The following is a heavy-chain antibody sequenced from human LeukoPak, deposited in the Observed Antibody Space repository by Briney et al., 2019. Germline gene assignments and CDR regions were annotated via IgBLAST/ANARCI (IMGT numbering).Heavy chain of an antibody. D-gene: IGHD3-22*01. CDR2: INPNSGGT. CDR1: GYTLTGYY. Sequence: ASVKVSCKASGYTLTGYYMHWVRQAPGQGLEWMGWINPNSGGTNYAQKFQGRVTMTRDTSISTAYMELSRLRSDDTAVYYCARVPQLIVVVNHYNWFDPWGQGTLVTVSS. V-gene: IGHV1-2*02. J-gene: IGHJ5*02. CDR3: ARVPQLIVVVNHYNWFDP.